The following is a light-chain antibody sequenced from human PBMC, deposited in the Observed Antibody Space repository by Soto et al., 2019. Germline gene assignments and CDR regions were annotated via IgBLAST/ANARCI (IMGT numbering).Light chain of an antibody. Sequence: QSVLTQPPSASGTPGQRVTISCSGRSSNIGTNTVNWYQHLPGSAPKLLIYSNNQRPSGVPDRFSGSKSGTSASLAISGLQPDDEADYYCEAWDRSLNVVLFGGGTKLTVL. J-gene: IGLJ2*01. V-gene: IGLV1-44*01. CDR2: SNN. CDR3: EAWDRSLNVVL. CDR1: SSNIGTNT.